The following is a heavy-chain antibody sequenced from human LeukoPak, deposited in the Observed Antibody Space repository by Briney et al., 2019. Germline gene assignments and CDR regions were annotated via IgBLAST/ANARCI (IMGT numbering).Heavy chain of an antibody. CDR3: ARDGLAGTDY. V-gene: IGHV3-48*01. CDR2: ISSSSSTI. D-gene: IGHD6-19*01. J-gene: IGHJ4*02. Sequence: GGSLRLSCAVSGFTFSSYSMNWVRQAPGKGLEWVSYISSSSSTIYYADSVKGQFTISRDNAKNSLYLQMNSLRAEDTAVYYCARDGLAGTDYWGQGTLVTVSS. CDR1: GFTFSSYS.